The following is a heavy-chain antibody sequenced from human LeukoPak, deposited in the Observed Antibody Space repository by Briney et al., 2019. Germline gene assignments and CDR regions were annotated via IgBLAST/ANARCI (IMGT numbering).Heavy chain of an antibody. CDR3: ARYCGGDCYGMDV. Sequence: GGSLRLSCAASGFTFSSYAMSWVRQAPGKGLEWVSAISGSGGSTYYADSVEGRFTISRDNSKNTLYLQMNSLRAEDTAVYYCARYCGGDCYGMDVWGQGTTVTVSS. J-gene: IGHJ6*02. CDR2: ISGSGGST. D-gene: IGHD2-21*01. CDR1: GFTFSSYA. V-gene: IGHV3-23*01.